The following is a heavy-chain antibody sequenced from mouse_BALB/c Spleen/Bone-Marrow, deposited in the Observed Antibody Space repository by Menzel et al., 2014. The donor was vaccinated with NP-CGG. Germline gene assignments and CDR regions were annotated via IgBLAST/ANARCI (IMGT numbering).Heavy chain of an antibody. J-gene: IGHJ4*01. Sequence: QVQLKESGPGLVAPSQSLSINCTVSGFSLTSYGVHWVRQPPGKGLEWLGVIWAGGSTNYNSALMSRLSISKDNSKSQVFLKMNSLQTDDTAMYYCAISYYGNYRAMDYWGQGTSATVSS. CDR3: AISYYGNYRAMDY. CDR1: GFSLTSYG. D-gene: IGHD2-10*01. CDR2: IWAGGST. V-gene: IGHV2-9*02.